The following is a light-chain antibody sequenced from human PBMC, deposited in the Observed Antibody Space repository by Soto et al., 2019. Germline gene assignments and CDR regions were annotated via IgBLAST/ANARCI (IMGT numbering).Light chain of an antibody. J-gene: IGKJ1*01. CDR1: QSVSSSS. CDR3: QQYRT. V-gene: IGKV3-20*01. CDR2: EAS. Sequence: EVVLTQSPDTLSLSPGERATLSCRASQSVSSSSLAWYQQNPGEAPRLLIDEASSRASGIPDSFSGSGSGTDFTLPISRLEPEDFPVYYCQQYRTFGQGTKVDI.